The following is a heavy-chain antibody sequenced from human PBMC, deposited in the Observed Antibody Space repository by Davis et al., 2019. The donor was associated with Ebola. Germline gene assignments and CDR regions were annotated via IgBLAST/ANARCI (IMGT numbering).Heavy chain of an antibody. J-gene: IGHJ6*02. D-gene: IGHD6-6*01. CDR3: ASSSIAARPGYYYGMDV. Sequence: GGSLRLSCAAFGFTFSSYSMNWVRQAPGKGLEWVSSISSSSSYIYYADSVKGRFTISRDNAKNSLYLQMNSLRAEDTAVYYCASSSIAARPGYYYGMDVWGQGTTVTVSS. V-gene: IGHV3-21*01. CDR1: GFTFSSYS. CDR2: ISSSSSYI.